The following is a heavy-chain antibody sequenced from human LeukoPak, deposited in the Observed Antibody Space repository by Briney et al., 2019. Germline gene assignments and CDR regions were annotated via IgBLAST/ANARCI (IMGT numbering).Heavy chain of an antibody. CDR1: GFTFSVYW. D-gene: IGHD3-10*01. Sequence: AGGSLRLSCAASGFTFSVYWMSWVRQAPGKGLEWVANIKQDGSEQYYVDSVKGRFTISRDNTKNSLYLQMNSLRAEDTAVYYCARDYGSGSYYNTAYWGQGTLVTVSS. V-gene: IGHV3-7*01. CDR3: ARDYGSGSYYNTAY. J-gene: IGHJ4*02. CDR2: IKQDGSEQ.